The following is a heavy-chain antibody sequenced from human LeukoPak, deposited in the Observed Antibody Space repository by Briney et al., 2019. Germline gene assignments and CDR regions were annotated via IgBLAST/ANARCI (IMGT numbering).Heavy chain of an antibody. CDR2: IYYSGST. D-gene: IGHD3-10*01. CDR3: AREIVLWFGPAWFDP. V-gene: IGHV4-59*01. J-gene: IGHJ5*02. CDR1: GGSISSYY. Sequence: SETLSLTCTVSGGSISSYYWSWIRQPPGKGLEWIWYIYYSGSTNYNPSLKSRVTISVDTSKNQFSLKLSSVTAADTAVYYCAREIVLWFGPAWFDPWGQGTLVTVSS.